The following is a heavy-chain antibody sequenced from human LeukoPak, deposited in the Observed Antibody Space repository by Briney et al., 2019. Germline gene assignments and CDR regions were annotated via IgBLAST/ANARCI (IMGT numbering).Heavy chain of an antibody. J-gene: IGHJ4*02. CDR1: GYSFASYW. CDR2: IYPGNSDI. D-gene: IGHD2-8*01. Sequence: GESLKISCKGSGYSFASYWIAWVRQMPGKGLEWMGGIYPGNSDITYSPSFQGQVTISADKSVSTAYLQWSSLKASDTAMYYCARQGLMVSDYWGQGTLVTVSS. CDR3: ARQGLMVSDY. V-gene: IGHV5-51*01.